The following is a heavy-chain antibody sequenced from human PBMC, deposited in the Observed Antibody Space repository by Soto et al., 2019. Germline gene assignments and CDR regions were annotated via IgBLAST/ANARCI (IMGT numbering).Heavy chain of an antibody. CDR2: ISSSSSYT. CDR1: GLTLSDYY. Sequence: VGSLRLSCAASGLTLSDYYMTWIRKAQGKGLEWVSYISSSSSYTNYADSVKGRFTISRDNAKNSLYLQMNSLRAEDTAVYYCASNRAAAQLNDAFDIWGQGTMVTVSS. J-gene: IGHJ3*02. D-gene: IGHD2-2*01. CDR3: ASNRAAAQLNDAFDI. V-gene: IGHV3-11*06.